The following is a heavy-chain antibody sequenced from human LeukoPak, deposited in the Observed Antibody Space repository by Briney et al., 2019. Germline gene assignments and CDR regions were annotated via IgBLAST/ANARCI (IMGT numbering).Heavy chain of an antibody. D-gene: IGHD5-12*01. J-gene: IGHJ4*02. CDR3: ARDWMATTVDY. Sequence: GGFLRLSCAASGFTFSGYWMSWVRQAPGKGLEWVANINQNGTSTFHADSVRGRFTISRDNAKNLQYLQMNGLRVEDTAVYYCARDWMATTVDYWGQGTLVTVSS. V-gene: IGHV3-7*01. CDR1: GFTFSGYW. CDR2: INQNGTST.